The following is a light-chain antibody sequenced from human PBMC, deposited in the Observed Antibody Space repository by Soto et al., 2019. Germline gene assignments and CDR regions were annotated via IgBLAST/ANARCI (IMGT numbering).Light chain of an antibody. Sequence: QSVLTQPPSASGSPGQSVTISCTGTSSDVGAYTYVSWYQQHPGKAPKLMIYEVSKRPSGVPDRFSGSKSGNTASLTVSGLQAEDEADYYCSSFAGSNGVLFGGGTKVTVL. CDR2: EVS. V-gene: IGLV2-8*01. J-gene: IGLJ2*01. CDR1: SSDVGAYTY. CDR3: SSFAGSNGVL.